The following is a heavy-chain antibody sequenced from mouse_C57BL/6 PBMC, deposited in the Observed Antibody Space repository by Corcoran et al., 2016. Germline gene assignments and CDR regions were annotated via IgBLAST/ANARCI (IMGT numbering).Heavy chain of an antibody. Sequence: QIQLVQSGPELKKPGETVKISCKASGYTFTTYGMSWVKQAPGKGLKWMGWINTYSGVPTYADDFKGRFAFSLETSASTAYLQINNLKNEDTATYFCARRGYYYGSSYHWYFDVWGTGTTVTVSS. D-gene: IGHD1-1*01. CDR3: ARRGYYYGSSYHWYFDV. CDR1: GYTFTTYG. V-gene: IGHV9-3*01. CDR2: INTYSGVP. J-gene: IGHJ1*03.